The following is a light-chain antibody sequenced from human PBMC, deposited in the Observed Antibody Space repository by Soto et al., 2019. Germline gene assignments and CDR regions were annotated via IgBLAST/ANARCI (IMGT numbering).Light chain of an antibody. V-gene: IGKV1-12*01. CDR3: QQGDSFPFT. CDR2: AAS. CDR1: QDISSW. J-gene: IGKJ4*01. Sequence: DIQMTQSPSSVSASVGDGVTITCRASQDISSWVAWYQQKPGKAPKLLISAASTLQSGVPRRFSGSGSGTDFTLIISSLQPEDFATDFCQQGDSFPFTFGGGTKVEI.